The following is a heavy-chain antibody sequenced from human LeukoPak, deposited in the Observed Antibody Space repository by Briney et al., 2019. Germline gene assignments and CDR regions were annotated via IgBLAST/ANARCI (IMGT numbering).Heavy chain of an antibody. D-gene: IGHD3-3*01. CDR1: GFTFSSYG. CDR3: ARRRSGNNYYYYGMDV. J-gene: IGHJ6*02. Sequence: GGSLRLSCAASGFTFSSYGMHWVRQAPGKGLEWVAVIWYDGRNKYYADSVKGRFTISRDNSKNTLYLQMNSLRAEDTAVYYCARRRSGNNYYYYGMDVWGQGTTVTVSS. CDR2: IWYDGRNK. V-gene: IGHV3-33*01.